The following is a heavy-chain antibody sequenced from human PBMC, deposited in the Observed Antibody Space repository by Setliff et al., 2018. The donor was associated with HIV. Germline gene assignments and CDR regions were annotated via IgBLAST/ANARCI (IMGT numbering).Heavy chain of an antibody. CDR3: ARLNSSGYYVFDH. CDR1: GIPFSGYA. J-gene: IGHJ4*02. Sequence: PGGSLRLSCAASGIPFSGYAMHWVRKAPGKGREWVAVISYEGSNKYYADSVKARFTISRDNTENSLFLQMNRLRPEDTAVYYGARLNSSGYYVFDHWSQGTLVTVSS. V-gene: IGHV3-30*04. D-gene: IGHD3-22*01. CDR2: ISYEGSNK.